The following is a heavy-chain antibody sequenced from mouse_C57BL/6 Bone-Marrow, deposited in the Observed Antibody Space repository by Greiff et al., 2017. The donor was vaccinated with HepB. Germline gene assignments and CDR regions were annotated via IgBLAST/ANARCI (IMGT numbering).Heavy chain of an antibody. D-gene: IGHD1-1*01. CDR3: ARSGTVVPYWYFDV. CDR1: GYTFTSYG. Sequence: VKLMESGAELARPGASVKLSCKASGYTFTSYGISWVKQRTGQGLEWIGEIYPRSGNTYYNEKFKGKATLTADKSSSTAYMELRSLTSEDSAVYFCARSGTVVPYWYFDVWGTGTTVTVSS. J-gene: IGHJ1*03. V-gene: IGHV1-81*01. CDR2: IYPRSGNT.